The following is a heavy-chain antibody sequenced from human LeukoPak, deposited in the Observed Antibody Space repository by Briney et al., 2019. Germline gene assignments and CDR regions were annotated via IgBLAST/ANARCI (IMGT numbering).Heavy chain of an antibody. J-gene: IGHJ2*01. D-gene: IGHD3-3*01. V-gene: IGHV4-30-2*01. CDR1: GDSFSSDSYY. Sequence: SETLSLTCTVSGDSFSSDSYYWNWIRQAPGKGPEWIGNIYRGRTRFNPALTRRVTISLDMSKTKVSLSLTSVTAADTAVYYCARTYYDFWSGSRYWYFPLWGRGTLVTVSS. CDR2: IYRGRT. CDR3: ARTYYDFWSGSRYWYFPL.